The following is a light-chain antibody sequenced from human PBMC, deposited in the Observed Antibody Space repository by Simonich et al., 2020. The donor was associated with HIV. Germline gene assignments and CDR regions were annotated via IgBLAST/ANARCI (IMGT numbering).Light chain of an antibody. V-gene: IGKV1-39*01. CDR3: QQSYNTPQT. J-gene: IGKJ1*01. CDR1: QGISNS. Sequence: DIQMTQSPSSLSASVGDRVTITCRANQGISNSLAWYQQKPRKAPKLLIYAASSLQSGVPSRFSSSGSGTDFTLTISSLQPEDFATYYCQQSYNTPQTFGQGTKVEIK. CDR2: AAS.